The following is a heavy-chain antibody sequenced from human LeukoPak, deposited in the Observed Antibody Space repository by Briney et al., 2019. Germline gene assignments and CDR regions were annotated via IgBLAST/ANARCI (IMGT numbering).Heavy chain of an antibody. V-gene: IGHV1-69*13. CDR3: ARDLEGYGSGSYFLI. D-gene: IGHD3-10*01. Sequence: GASVKVSCQASAGTFRTYAIRSLRQAPGPGPESTVRTIPNFGTANYTQKFHGRVTIIADESTSPAYMELSSLRSEDTAVYYCARDLEGYGSGSYFLIWGQGTLVTVSS. CDR1: AGTFRTYA. J-gene: IGHJ4*02. CDR2: TIPNFGTA.